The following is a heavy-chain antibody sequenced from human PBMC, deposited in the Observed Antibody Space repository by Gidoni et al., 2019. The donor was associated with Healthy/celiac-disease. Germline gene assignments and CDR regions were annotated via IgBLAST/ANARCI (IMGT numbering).Heavy chain of an antibody. V-gene: IGHV3-53*01. CDR2: IYSGGST. Sequence: EVQLVESGGGLIQPGGSLRLSCAATGFTVSSNYMGWVRQAPGKGLEWVSVIYSGGSTYYAASVKGRFTISRDNSKNTLYLQMNSLRAEDTAVYYCARVGGSYKAGAEYFQHWGQGTLVTVSS. D-gene: IGHD1-26*01. J-gene: IGHJ1*01. CDR1: GFTVSSNY. CDR3: ARVGGSYKAGAEYFQH.